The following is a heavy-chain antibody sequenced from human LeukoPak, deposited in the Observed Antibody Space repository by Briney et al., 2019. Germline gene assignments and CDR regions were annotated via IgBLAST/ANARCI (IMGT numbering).Heavy chain of an antibody. D-gene: IGHD2/OR15-2a*01. Sequence: GGSLRLSCTASGFTFSSHVMSWVRQAPGKGLEWVSLISDSGPNTYYADSVKGRFTISRDNSKNTLYLHMNSLRSEDTAVYYCARVSSRAFDIWGQGTMVTVSS. J-gene: IGHJ3*02. CDR1: GFTFSSHV. CDR3: ARVSSRAFDI. CDR2: ISDSGPNT. V-gene: IGHV3-23*01.